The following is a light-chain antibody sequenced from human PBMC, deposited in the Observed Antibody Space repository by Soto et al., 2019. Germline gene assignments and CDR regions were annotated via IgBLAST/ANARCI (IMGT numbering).Light chain of an antibody. CDR1: QSVSDY. Sequence: EIVLTQSPATLSLSPGERATLSCRASQSVSDYLAWYQQKPGQAPRLLIYDASNSATGIPARFSGSWFGTDFTLTISSLEPEDFAVYYCEQRSIWPLYTFGQGTKVDIK. V-gene: IGKV3-11*01. CDR3: EQRSIWPLYT. J-gene: IGKJ2*01. CDR2: DAS.